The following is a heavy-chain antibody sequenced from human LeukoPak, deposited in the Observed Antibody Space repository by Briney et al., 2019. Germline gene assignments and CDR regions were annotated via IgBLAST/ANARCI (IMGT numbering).Heavy chain of an antibody. V-gene: IGHV1-2*02. CDR3: AILPDRSSTSCYTVDY. J-gene: IGHJ4*02. CDR2: INPNSGGT. D-gene: IGHD2-2*02. CDR1: GYTFTGYY. Sequence: ASVKVSCKASGYTFTGYYMHWVRQAPGQGLEWMGWINPNSGGTNYAQKFQGRVTMTRDTSISTAYMELSRLRSDDTAVYYCAILPDRSSTSCYTVDYWGQGTLVTVSS.